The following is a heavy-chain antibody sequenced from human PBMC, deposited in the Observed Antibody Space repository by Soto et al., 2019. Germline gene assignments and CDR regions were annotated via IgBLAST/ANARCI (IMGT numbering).Heavy chain of an antibody. Sequence: QVQLMESGGGVVQPGRSLRLSCAASGFSLSDYGMHWVRQAPGKGLEWVAVIWYDGSEKYYADSVKGRFTISRDNANNTRYLQKNTLRINDTALYYGARQSLGNIRLRGFDCWGQGALVTVSS. CDR1: GFSLSDYG. CDR2: IWYDGSEK. D-gene: IGHD1-1*01. J-gene: IGHJ4*02. V-gene: IGHV3-33*01. CDR3: ARQSLGNIRLRGFDC.